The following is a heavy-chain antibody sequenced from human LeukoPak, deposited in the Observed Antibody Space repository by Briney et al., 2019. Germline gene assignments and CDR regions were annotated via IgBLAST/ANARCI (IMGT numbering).Heavy chain of an antibody. CDR3: AREEPRRGHFDY. Sequence: ASMKVSCKASEGTFSSYAISWVRQAPGQGLEWMGGIIPIFGTANYAQKFQGRVTITTDESTSTAYMELSSLRSEDTAVYYCAREEPRRGHFDYWGQGTLVTVSS. CDR1: EGTFSSYA. J-gene: IGHJ4*02. V-gene: IGHV1-69*05. D-gene: IGHD1-26*01. CDR2: IIPIFGTA.